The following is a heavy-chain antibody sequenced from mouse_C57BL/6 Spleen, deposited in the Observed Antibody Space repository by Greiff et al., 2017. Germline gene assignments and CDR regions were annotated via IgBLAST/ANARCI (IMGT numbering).Heavy chain of an antibody. D-gene: IGHD3-3*01. CDR1: GFSLTSYG. Sequence: VQLQESGPGLVAPSQSLSITCTVSGFSLTSYGVHWVRHPPGKGLEWLVVIWSDGSTTYNSALKSRLSISKDNSTSHVFLKMNSLQTEATDMYYCARHRGGSLDVWGTGTTVTVSS. V-gene: IGHV2-6-1*01. CDR2: IWSDGST. J-gene: IGHJ1*03. CDR3: ARHRGGSLDV.